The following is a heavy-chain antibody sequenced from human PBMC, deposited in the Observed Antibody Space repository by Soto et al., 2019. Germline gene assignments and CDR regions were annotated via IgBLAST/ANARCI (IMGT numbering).Heavy chain of an antibody. CDR1: GYTFTDYY. Sequence: QVQLVQSGAEVKKPGDSVKVSCKTSGYTFTDYYMHWVRQAPGQGFEWVGGINPKSGGPKYVPKFQGRVTVTRATSTSTAYMVLNRLTSDATAVYYCAIEDCRNIKCLKWFDYWGQGTLVIVSS. V-gene: IGHV1-2*02. J-gene: IGHJ4*02. CDR3: AIEDCRNIKCLKWFDY. D-gene: IGHD2-15*01. CDR2: INPKSGGP.